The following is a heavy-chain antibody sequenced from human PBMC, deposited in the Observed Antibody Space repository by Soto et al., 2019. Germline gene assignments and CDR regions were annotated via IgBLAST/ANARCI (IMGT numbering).Heavy chain of an antibody. CDR1: GDSVSSNSAA. V-gene: IGHV6-1*01. CDR3: AGEDRYGSSSNSYYAMDV. J-gene: IGHJ6*02. D-gene: IGHD6-6*01. CDR2: TYYRSKWYN. Sequence: PQTLPLACAISGDSVSSNSAAWNWIRHSPSRGLEWLGRTYYRSKWYNDYAVSVKSRITINPDTSKNQFSLQLNSVTPEDTAVYYCAGEDRYGSSSNSYYAMDVWGQGTTVTVSS.